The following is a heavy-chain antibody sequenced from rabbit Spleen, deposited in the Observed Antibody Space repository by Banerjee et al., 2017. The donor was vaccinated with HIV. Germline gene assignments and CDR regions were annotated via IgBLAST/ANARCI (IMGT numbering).Heavy chain of an antibody. CDR1: GIDFSSSYG. J-gene: IGHJ6*01. CDR3: TRDLFDSASL. V-gene: IGHV1S40*01. CDR2: SHRGGNI. D-gene: IGHD3-3*01. Sequence: QSLEESGGGLFQPGGSLTLTCKASGIDFSSSYGSCWVRQAPGKGLEWIACSHRGGNIYYTTWAKGRFTVSKTSSTTMTLQMTSLTAADTATYFCTRDLFDSASLWGPGTLVTVS.